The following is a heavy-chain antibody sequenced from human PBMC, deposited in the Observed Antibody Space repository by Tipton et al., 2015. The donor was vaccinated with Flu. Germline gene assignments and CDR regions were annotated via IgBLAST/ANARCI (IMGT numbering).Heavy chain of an antibody. J-gene: IGHJ5*02. Sequence: TLSLTCTVSGVSISSGSFYWSWIRQPAGKGLEWLGHFYTSGNTNYSPSLKSRITISVDTSKNQFSLKLSSVTAADTAVYYCVREDSSSWYVSRWLDPWGQGALVTVSS. CDR3: VREDSSSWYVSRWLDP. V-gene: IGHV4-61*09. CDR1: GVSISSGSFY. CDR2: FYTSGNT. D-gene: IGHD6-13*01.